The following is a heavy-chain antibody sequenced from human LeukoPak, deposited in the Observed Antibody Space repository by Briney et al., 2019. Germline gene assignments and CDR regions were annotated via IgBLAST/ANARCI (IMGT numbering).Heavy chain of an antibody. CDR1: GFTFSSYS. D-gene: IGHD5-12*01. J-gene: IGHJ4*02. Sequence: GGSLRLSCAASGFTFSSYSMNWVRQAPGKGLEWVSSISSSSSYIYYADSVKGRFTISRGNAKNSLYLQMNSLRAEDTAVYYCASPEVYSGYVYGQFDYWGQGTLVTVSS. CDR2: ISSSSSYI. CDR3: ASPEVYSGYVYGQFDY. V-gene: IGHV3-21*01.